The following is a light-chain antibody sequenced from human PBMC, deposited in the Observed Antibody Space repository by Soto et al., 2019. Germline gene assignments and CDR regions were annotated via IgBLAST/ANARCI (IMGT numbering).Light chain of an antibody. J-gene: IGKJ1*01. CDR2: GAS. V-gene: IGKV3-20*01. CDR3: QQYGSSPWT. CDR1: QSVSSSY. Sequence: EIVLTQSPGTLSLSPGERATLSCRASQSVSSSYLAWYQQKPGQAPSLLIYGASSRATSIPDRFSGSGSGTGFPLTISRLEPEDWAVYYCQQYGSSPWTVGQGTKVEIK.